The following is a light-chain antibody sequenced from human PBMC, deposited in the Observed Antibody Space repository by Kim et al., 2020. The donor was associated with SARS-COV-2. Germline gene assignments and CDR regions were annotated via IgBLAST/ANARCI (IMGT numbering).Light chain of an antibody. CDR2: DVN. V-gene: IGLV2-14*03. CDR3: SSYTYNSTLV. CDR1: SSDVGRYND. J-gene: IGLJ3*02. Sequence: GQSITSSCTGTSSDVGRYNDVSWYQQHPGKAPKRMIYDVNNRPSGVSTRFSGSKSGNTASLTISGLQAEDEADYYCSSYTYNSTLVFGGGTQLTVL.